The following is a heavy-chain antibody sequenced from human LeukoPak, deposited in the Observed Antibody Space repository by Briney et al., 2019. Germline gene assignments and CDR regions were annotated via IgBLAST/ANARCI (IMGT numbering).Heavy chain of an antibody. Sequence: PSETLSLTCTVSGGSISSGDYYWSWIRQPPGKGLEWIGYIYYSGSTYYNPSLKSRDTISVDTSKNQFSLKLSSVTAADTAVYYCARVADLGYCSSTSCYTLKRHFDYWGQGTLVTVSS. J-gene: IGHJ4*02. CDR2: IYYSGST. CDR3: ARVADLGYCSSTSCYTLKRHFDY. V-gene: IGHV4-30-4*08. CDR1: GGSISSGDYY. D-gene: IGHD2-2*02.